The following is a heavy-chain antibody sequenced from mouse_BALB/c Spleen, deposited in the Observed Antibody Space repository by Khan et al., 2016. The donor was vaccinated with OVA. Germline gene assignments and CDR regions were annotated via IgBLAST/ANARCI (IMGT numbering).Heavy chain of an antibody. J-gene: IGHJ3*01. CDR2: IWSGGST. Sequence: VQLQESGPGLVQHSQSLSITCTVSGFSLTTYGVHWVRQSPGKGLEWLGVIWSGGSTDYNAAFISRLSISKANSKSHAFFKMNSLQANDTAIYYCARNYDYDEGLAYWGQGTLVTVSA. V-gene: IGHV2-2*02. D-gene: IGHD2-4*01. CDR1: GFSLTTYG. CDR3: ARNYDYDEGLAY.